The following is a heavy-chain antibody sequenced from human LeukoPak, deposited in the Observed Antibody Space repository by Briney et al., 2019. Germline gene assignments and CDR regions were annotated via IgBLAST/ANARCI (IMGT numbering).Heavy chain of an antibody. D-gene: IGHD5-24*01. V-gene: IGHV1-18*01. J-gene: IGHJ4*02. CDR2: ISAYNGNT. Sequence: GASVKVSCKASGYTFTSYGISWVRQAPGQGLEWMGWISAYNGNTKYAQNLQGRVTVTTDTSTSTAYMELRSLRSDDTAVYYCARARRGVEMATIFDFWGQGTVVTVSS. CDR3: ARARRGVEMATIFDF. CDR1: GYTFTSYG.